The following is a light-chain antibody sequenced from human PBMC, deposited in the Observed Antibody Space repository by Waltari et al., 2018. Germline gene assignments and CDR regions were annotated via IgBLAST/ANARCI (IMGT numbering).Light chain of an antibody. V-gene: IGKV3-15*01. CDR3: QQYSNWPPT. J-gene: IGKJ1*01. CDR1: QSISSS. CDR2: GAS. Sequence: ELVMTQSPATLSVSPVEGATLSCRASQSISSSLAWYQQKPGQAPRLLIYGASTRATGIPARISGSGSGTDRTLTISSLQSEDSAVYFCQQYSNWPPTFGQGTKVEI.